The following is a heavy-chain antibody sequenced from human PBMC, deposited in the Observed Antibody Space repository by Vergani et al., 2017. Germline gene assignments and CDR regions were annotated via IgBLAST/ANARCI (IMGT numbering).Heavy chain of an antibody. CDR3: AKGRAYYYGSGPDDY. V-gene: IGHV3-48*03. CDR2: ISSSGSTI. Sequence: EVQLVESGGGLVKPGGSLRLSCAASGFTFSSYEMNWVRQAPGKGLEWVSYISSSGSTIYYADSVKGRFTISRDNAKNSLYLQMNSLRAEDTAVYYCAKGRAYYYGSGPDDYWGQGTLVTVSS. CDR1: GFTFSSYE. D-gene: IGHD3-10*01. J-gene: IGHJ4*02.